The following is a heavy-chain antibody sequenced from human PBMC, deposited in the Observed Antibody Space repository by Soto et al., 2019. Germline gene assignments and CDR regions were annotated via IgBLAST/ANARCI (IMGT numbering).Heavy chain of an antibody. CDR1: GYSISSGYY. CDR2: IYHSGST. J-gene: IGHJ4*02. Sequence: SETLSLTCAVSGYSISSGYYWGCIRQPPGKGLEWIGSIYHSGSTYYNPSLKSRVTISVDTSKNQFSLKLSSVTAADTAVYYCARDCRPLGCPLDYWGQGTLVTVS. D-gene: IGHD6-19*01. V-gene: IGHV4-38-2*02. CDR3: ARDCRPLGCPLDY.